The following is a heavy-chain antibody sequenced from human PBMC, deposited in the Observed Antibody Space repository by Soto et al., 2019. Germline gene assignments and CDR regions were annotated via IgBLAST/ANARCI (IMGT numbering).Heavy chain of an antibody. CDR3: AAEGGLRGSYYISSSDYFDY. CDR1: GFTFSSYG. V-gene: IGHV3-30*03. Sequence: QMQLVESGGGVVQPGRSLRLSCVASGFTFSSYGMHWVRQAPGKGLEWVAIISYDGSNTYYADSVKGRFTISRDNSKNTLCMQMNSRGAEQTFVYDCAAEGGLRGSYYISSSDYFDYWCQGSLVTVSS. J-gene: IGHJ4*02. CDR2: ISYDGSNT. D-gene: IGHD1-26*01.